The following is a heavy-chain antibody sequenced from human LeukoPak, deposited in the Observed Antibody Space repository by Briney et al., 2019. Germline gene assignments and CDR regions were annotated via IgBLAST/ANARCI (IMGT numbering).Heavy chain of an antibody. D-gene: IGHD1-26*01. Sequence: GGSLRLSCAASGFTFSSNSMNWVRQAPGKGLEWVSYISTSSTTIYYADSVKGRFTISRDNAKNSLYLQMNSLRAEDTAVYYCASPVVGATTFGYWGQGTLVTVSP. J-gene: IGHJ4*02. CDR1: GFTFSSNS. V-gene: IGHV3-48*01. CDR3: ASPVVGATTFGY. CDR2: ISTSSTTI.